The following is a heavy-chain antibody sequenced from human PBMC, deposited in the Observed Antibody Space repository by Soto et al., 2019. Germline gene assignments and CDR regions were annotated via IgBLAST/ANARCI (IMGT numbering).Heavy chain of an antibody. D-gene: IGHD3-22*01. CDR2: IYHSGST. V-gene: IGHV4-4*02. CDR3: ASYDSSGSHRY. CDR1: GCPISSCNW. J-gene: IGHJ4*02. Sequence: TLSPTRAVSGCPISSCNWGGLVRQPPGKGLEWIGEIYHSGSTNYNPSLKSRVTISVDTSKNQFSLKLSSVTAADTAVYYCASYDSSGSHRYWGQGTLVTVSS.